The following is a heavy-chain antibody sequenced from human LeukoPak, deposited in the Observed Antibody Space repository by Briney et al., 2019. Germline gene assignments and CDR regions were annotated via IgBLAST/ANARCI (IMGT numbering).Heavy chain of an antibody. CDR1: GFSFDSYG. D-gene: IGHD3-10*01. J-gene: IGHJ3*02. Sequence: GRSLRLSCAASGFSFDSYGMHWVRQAPGKGLEWVANIKQDGSEKYYVDSVKGRFTISRDNAKNSPYLQMNSLRAEDTAVYYCARDPVLLWFGESAFDIWGQGTMVTVSS. V-gene: IGHV3-7*01. CDR2: IKQDGSEK. CDR3: ARDPVLLWFGESAFDI.